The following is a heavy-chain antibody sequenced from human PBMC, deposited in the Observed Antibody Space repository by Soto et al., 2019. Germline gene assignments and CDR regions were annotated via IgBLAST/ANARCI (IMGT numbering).Heavy chain of an antibody. CDR1: GGSISSYY. Sequence: SETLSLTCTVSGGSISSYYWSWIRQPPGKGLEWIGYIYHSGSTYYNPSLKSRVTISVDRSKNQFSLKLSSVTAADTAVYYCARAVAARPVIYYYGMDVWGQGTTVTVSS. CDR2: IYHSGST. V-gene: IGHV4-59*12. CDR3: ARAVAARPVIYYYGMDV. J-gene: IGHJ6*02. D-gene: IGHD6-6*01.